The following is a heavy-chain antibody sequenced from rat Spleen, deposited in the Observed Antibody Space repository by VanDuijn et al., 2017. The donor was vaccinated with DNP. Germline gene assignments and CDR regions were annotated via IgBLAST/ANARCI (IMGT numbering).Heavy chain of an antibody. V-gene: IGHV5-25*01. CDR2: ISSSGGNT. D-gene: IGHD1-3*01. CDR1: GFIFSNYD. CDR3: TTLNSGTYDS. J-gene: IGHJ2*01. Sequence: EVQLVESGGGLVRPGRSLKLSCAASGFIFSNYDMVWVRQAPTKGLEWVASISSSGGNTYYRDSVKGRFTVSRDNAKSTLYLQMDSLRSEDTATYYCTTLNSGTYDSWGQGVMVTVSS.